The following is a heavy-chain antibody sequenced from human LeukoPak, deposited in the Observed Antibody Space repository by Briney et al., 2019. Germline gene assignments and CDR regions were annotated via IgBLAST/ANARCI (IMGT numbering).Heavy chain of an antibody. J-gene: IGHJ4*02. CDR2: IYYSGST. CDR3: ARAGMGYSYGTFDY. V-gene: IGHV4-59*01. CDR1: GGSISSYY. D-gene: IGHD5-18*01. Sequence: SETLSLTCTVSGGSISSYYWSWIRQPPGKGLEWIGYIYYSGSTNYNPSLKSRVTISVDTSKNQFSLKLSSVTAADTAVYYCARAGMGYSYGTFDYWGQGTLVTVSS.